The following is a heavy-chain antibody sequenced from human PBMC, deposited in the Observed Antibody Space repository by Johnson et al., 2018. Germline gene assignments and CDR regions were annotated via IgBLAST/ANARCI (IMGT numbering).Heavy chain of an antibody. J-gene: IGHJ6*03. CDR1: GFRFSNYA. CDR3: ANRRGVGDYYYYMDV. D-gene: IGHD3-16*01. V-gene: IGHV3-23*04. Sequence: VQLVQSGGGLVQPGGSMRLSCAASGFRFSNYAMSWVRQAPGKGLECVSTISGRGDSAYYADSVRGRFTISRDNSKNTLYLQMNSLRAEDTAVYYCANRRGVGDYYYYMDVWGKGTTVTVSS. CDR2: ISGRGDSA.